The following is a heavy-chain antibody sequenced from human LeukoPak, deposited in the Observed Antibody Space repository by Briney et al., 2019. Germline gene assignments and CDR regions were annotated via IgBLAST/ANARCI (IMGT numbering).Heavy chain of an antibody. CDR2: IYSGGGT. CDR3: AKDEYCSSTSCYPSGY. Sequence: GGSLRPSCAASGFTVSSYYMSWVRQAPGKGLEWVSVIYSGGGTYYADSVKGRFTISRDNSKNTLYLQMNSLRAEDTAVYYCAKDEYCSSTSCYPSGYWGQGTLVTVSS. D-gene: IGHD2-2*01. V-gene: IGHV3-53*05. J-gene: IGHJ4*02. CDR1: GFTVSSYY.